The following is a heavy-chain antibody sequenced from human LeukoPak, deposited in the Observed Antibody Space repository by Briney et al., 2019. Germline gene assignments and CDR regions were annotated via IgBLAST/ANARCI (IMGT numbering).Heavy chain of an antibody. D-gene: IGHD5-18*01. J-gene: IGHJ6*03. CDR2: IKQDGSEK. V-gene: IGHV3-7*01. CDR1: GFTFSSYW. CDR3: ARERFVDTAMAVYYYYMDV. Sequence: GGSLRLSCAASGFTFSSYWMSWVRQAPGKGLEWVANIKQDGSEKYYVDSVKGRFTISRDNAKNSLYLQMNSLRAEDTAVYYCARERFVDTAMAVYYYYMDVWGKGTTVTVSS.